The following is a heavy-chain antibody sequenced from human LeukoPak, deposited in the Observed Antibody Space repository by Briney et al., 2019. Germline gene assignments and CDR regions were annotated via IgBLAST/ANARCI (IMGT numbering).Heavy chain of an antibody. J-gene: IGHJ6*03. CDR1: GGSISSHY. D-gene: IGHD4-17*01. CDR2: IYYSGST. Sequence: PSETLSLTCTVSGGSISSHYWSWIRQPPGKGLEWIGYIYYSGSTYYNPSLKSQVTISEGQSKTQFSRKLSSVTAVDTAVYYCASDYGDNYYYYYMDVWGKGTTVTVSS. V-gene: IGHV4-59*11. CDR3: ASDYGDNYYYYYMDV.